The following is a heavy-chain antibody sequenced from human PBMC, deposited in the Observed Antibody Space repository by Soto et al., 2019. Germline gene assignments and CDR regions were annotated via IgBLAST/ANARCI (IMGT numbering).Heavy chain of an antibody. J-gene: IGHJ4*02. V-gene: IGHV4-34*01. Sequence: QVQLQQWGAGLLKPSETLSLTCAVYGGSFSDYSWGWIRQPPGERLEWIGEINHSGSTKYNPSLTGRVTISIDTSKSQFSLKLTSLTAADTATYYCARVSDYWGQGTLVTVSS. CDR3: ARVSDY. CDR2: INHSGST. CDR1: GGSFSDYS.